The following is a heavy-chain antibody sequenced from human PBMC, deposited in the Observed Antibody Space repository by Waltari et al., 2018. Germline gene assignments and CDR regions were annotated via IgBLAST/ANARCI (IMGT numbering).Heavy chain of an antibody. D-gene: IGHD2-2*01. CDR2: NNAGNGST. CDR1: GYTFTSYA. J-gene: IGHJ4*02. V-gene: IGHV1-3*01. Sequence: QVQLVQSGAEVKKPGASVKVSCKASGYTFTSYAMHWVRQAPGQRLEWMGRNNAGNGSTKYSQKYRGRVSITSDKSAGTAYIELSSLRSQGTAVYYCARDDDIVVVPAATNFDYWGQGTLVTVSS. CDR3: ARDDDIVVVPAATNFDY.